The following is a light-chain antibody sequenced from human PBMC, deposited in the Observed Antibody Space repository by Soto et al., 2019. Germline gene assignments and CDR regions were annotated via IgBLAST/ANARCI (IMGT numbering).Light chain of an antibody. J-gene: IGKJ1*01. CDR3: QQYNDWPRT. V-gene: IGKV3-20*01. CDR2: AAS. Sequence: EIALTQSPDTLSLSPGDRATLSCRASQNVGSSYVAWYQQKPGQAPRLLIFAASRRASGIPDRFSGSGSGTDFTLTIGRLEPEDFAVYFCQQYNDWPRTFGQGTKVDIK. CDR1: QNVGSSY.